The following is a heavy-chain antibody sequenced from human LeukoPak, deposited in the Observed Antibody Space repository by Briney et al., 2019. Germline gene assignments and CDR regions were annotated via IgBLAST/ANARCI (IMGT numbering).Heavy chain of an antibody. J-gene: IGHJ6*04. CDR3: AITGYYYYYGMDV. CDR1: GFTFSSNY. CDR2: IYSGGST. Sequence: GGSLTLSCAASGFTFSSNYMSWLRQSPGKGLEWLTDIYSGGSTYYADSVKGRFTSSRDNSKNTQYLQMNSLRAEDTAVYYCAITGYYYYYGMDVWGKGTTVTVSS. V-gene: IGHV3-53*01.